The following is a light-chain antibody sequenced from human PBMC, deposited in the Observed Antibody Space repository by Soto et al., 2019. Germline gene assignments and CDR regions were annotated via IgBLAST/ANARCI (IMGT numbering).Light chain of an antibody. CDR1: QSVSSK. CDR3: QQRSNWPHT. Sequence: EIVITQSPATLSVSPGEGATLSCRASQSVSSKLAWYQQKPGQAPRLLIYGASTRATGIPARFSGSGSGTDFTLTISSLEPEDFAVYYCQQRSNWPHTFGQGTRLEIK. CDR2: GAS. V-gene: IGKV3-15*01. J-gene: IGKJ5*01.